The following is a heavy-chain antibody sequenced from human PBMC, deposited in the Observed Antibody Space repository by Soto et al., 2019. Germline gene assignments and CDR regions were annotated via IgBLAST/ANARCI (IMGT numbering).Heavy chain of an antibody. CDR3: ARVLSLQLPYNWFDP. Sequence: GGSLRLSCAASGFTFSSYWMSWVRQAPGKGLEWVANIKQDGSEKYYVDSVKGRFTISRDNAKNSLYLQMNSLRAEDTAVYYCARVLSLQLPYNWFDPWGQGTLVTVSS. CDR2: IKQDGSEK. D-gene: IGHD1-7*01. CDR1: GFTFSSYW. V-gene: IGHV3-7*01. J-gene: IGHJ5*02.